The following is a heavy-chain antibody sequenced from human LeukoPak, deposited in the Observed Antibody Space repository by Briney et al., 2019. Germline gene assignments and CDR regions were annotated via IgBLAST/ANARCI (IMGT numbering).Heavy chain of an antibody. CDR2: ISYDGSNK. CDR3: ARPSMVRGYNWFDP. V-gene: IGHV3-30-3*01. CDR1: GFTFSSYA. D-gene: IGHD3-10*01. J-gene: IGHJ5*02. Sequence: PGGSLRLSCAASGFTFSSYAMHWVRQAPGKGLEWVAVISYDGSNKYYADSVKGRFTISRDNSKNTLYLQMNSLRAEDTAVYYCARPSMVRGYNWFDPWGQGTLVTVSS.